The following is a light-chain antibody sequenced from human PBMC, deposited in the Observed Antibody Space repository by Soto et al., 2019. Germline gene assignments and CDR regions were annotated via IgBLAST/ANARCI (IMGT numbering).Light chain of an antibody. CDR1: QSISSW. CDR2: KAS. J-gene: IGKJ1*01. Sequence: DFQIPQSPSTLSASVGDRVTITCRASQSISSWLAWYQQKPGKAPKLLIYKASSLESGVPSRFSGSGSGTDFTLTISCLQSEDFATYYCQQYYSYPPETFGQGTKVDIK. V-gene: IGKV1-5*03. CDR3: QQYYSYPPET.